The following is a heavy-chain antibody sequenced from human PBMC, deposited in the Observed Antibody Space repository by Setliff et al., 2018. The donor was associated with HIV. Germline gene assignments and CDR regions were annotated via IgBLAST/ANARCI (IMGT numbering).Heavy chain of an antibody. CDR1: GGSFSDYY. Sequence: PSETLSLTCAVYGGSFSDYYWTWIRQPPGKGLEWIGEINHSGSTNCNPSLKSRVTISVDTSKNQFSLSLSSVTAADTAVYFCSRLTRTSSTSYKGRFDPWGLGTLVTVS. CDR3: SRLTRTSSTSYKGRFDP. D-gene: IGHD6-13*01. J-gene: IGHJ5*02. CDR2: INHSGST. V-gene: IGHV4-34*01.